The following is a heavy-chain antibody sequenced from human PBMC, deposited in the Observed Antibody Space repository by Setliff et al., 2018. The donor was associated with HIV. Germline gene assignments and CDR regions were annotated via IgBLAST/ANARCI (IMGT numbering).Heavy chain of an antibody. V-gene: IGHV4-34*01. D-gene: IGHD4-17*01. CDR1: GGSFSGYY. J-gene: IGHJ4*02. CDR2: IYYSGST. CDR3: AIGGTTVSPFDY. Sequence: SETLSLTCAVYGGSFSGYYWGWIRQPPGKGLEWIGSIYYSGSTYYNPSLKSRVTISVDTSKNQFSLKLSSVTAADTAVYYCAIGGTTVSPFDYWGQGTLVTVSS.